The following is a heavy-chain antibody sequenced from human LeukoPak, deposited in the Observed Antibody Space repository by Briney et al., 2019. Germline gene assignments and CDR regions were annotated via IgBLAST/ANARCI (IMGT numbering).Heavy chain of an antibody. V-gene: IGHV1-18*01. J-gene: IGHJ6*03. CDR2: ISAYNGNT. D-gene: IGHD3-3*01. Sequence: GASVKVSCKASGYTFTSYGISWVRQAPGQGLEWMGWISAYNGNTNYAQKLQGRVTMTTDTSTSTAYMELRSLRSDDTAVYYCARLRDFWSGYYLYYYYYYMDVWGKGTTVTVSS. CDR1: GYTFTSYG. CDR3: ARLRDFWSGYYLYYYYYYMDV.